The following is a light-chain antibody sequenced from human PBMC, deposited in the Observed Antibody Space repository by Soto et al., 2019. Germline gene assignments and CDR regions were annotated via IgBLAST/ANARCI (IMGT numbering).Light chain of an antibody. CDR1: SSDVGGYNY. V-gene: IGLV2-14*01. CDR2: EVS. Sequence: QSALTQPASVSGSPGQSITISCTGSSSDVGGYNYVSWYQQHPGKAPKVMIYEVSNRPSGVSNRFSGSKSGNTASLTISGLQAEDEADYYCSSSTGRSTLVFGGGTKLTVL. J-gene: IGLJ3*02. CDR3: SSSTGRSTLV.